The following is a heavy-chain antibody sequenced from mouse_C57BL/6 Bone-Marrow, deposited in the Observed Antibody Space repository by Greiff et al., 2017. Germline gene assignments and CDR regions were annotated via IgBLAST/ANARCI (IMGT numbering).Heavy chain of an antibody. CDR2: IYPGSGST. V-gene: IGHV1-55*01. CDR3: ARQEGYYAMDY. Sequence: QVQLQQPGAELVKPGASVKMSCKASGYTFTSYWITWVKQRPGKGLEWIGDIYPGSGSTNYNEKFKSKATLTVDTSSSTAYMQLSSLTSEDSAVYYCARQEGYYAMDYWGQGTSVTVSS. CDR1: GYTFTSYW. J-gene: IGHJ4*01.